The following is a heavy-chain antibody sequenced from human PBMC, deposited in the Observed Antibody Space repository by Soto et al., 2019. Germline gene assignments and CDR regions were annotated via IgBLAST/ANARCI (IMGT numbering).Heavy chain of an antibody. J-gene: IGHJ4*02. Sequence: EVQLVESGGGLVQPGGSLKLSCAASGFTFSGSAMHWVPQASGKGLEWVGRIRSKVNSYATACAASVKGRFTISRDESKNTVYLQMNSLQIEDTAVYYCVRRSQDDSTGYFAYWGQGTLVTVSS. CDR3: VRRSQDDSTGYFAY. D-gene: IGHD3-22*01. CDR1: GFTFSGSA. V-gene: IGHV3-73*02. CDR2: IRSKVNSYAT.